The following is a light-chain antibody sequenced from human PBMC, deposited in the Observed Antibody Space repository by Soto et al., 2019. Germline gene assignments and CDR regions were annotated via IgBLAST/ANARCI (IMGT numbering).Light chain of an antibody. CDR2: EVT. CDR3: SSYASSSSYV. J-gene: IGLJ1*01. CDR1: SSDVGGYNH. Sequence: QSVLTQPASVSGSPGQSITISCTGTSSDVGGYNHVSWYQIHPGKAPKLIIYEVTSRPSGVSYRFSGSKSGNSASLTISGRQAEDEADYYCSSYASSSSYVFGGGTKVTVL. V-gene: IGLV2-14*01.